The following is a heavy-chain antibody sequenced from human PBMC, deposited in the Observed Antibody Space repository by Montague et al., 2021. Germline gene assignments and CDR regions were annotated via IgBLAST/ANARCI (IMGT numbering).Heavy chain of an antibody. J-gene: IGHJ5*02. V-gene: IGHV3-74*01. CDR3: ARSAFAAALDL. D-gene: IGHD6-25*01. CDR2: INYDGSRT. CDR1: GFTFSNYW. Sequence: SLRLSCAASGFTFSNYWMHWVRQAPGKGLVWVSYINYDGSRTGYADSVKGRFTISRDNAKNTLYLQMNSLRVDDTAVYYCARSAFAAALDLWGQGTLVTVSS.